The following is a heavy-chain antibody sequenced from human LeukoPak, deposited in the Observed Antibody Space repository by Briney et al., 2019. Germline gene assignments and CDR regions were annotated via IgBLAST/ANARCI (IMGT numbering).Heavy chain of an antibody. D-gene: IGHD6-25*01. CDR3: ARIYRYSSGLYYFDY. Sequence: PSETLSLTCTVSGGSISSGSYYWSWIRQPAGKGLEWIGYIYYSGSTNYNPSLKSRVTISVDTSKNQFSLKLSSVTAADTAVYYCARIYRYSSGLYYFDYWGQGTLVTVSS. J-gene: IGHJ4*02. V-gene: IGHV4-61*10. CDR2: IYYSGST. CDR1: GGSISSGSYY.